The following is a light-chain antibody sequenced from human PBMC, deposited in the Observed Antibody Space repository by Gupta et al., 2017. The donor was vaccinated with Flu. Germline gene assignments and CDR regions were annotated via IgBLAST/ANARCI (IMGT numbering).Light chain of an antibody. V-gene: IGLV1-51*02. Sequence: HSLPTQPPSVSAAPGQQVTISCSGSSANIGTQYVPWYHQVPGKAPKVIICDNDQRPSGIPDRFSGSRTGKSATLTITRVDAGDEAVFSCETWDSSIDAFVFGGGTNMTVL. CDR1: SANIGTQY. CDR2: DND. J-gene: IGLJ2*01. CDR3: ETWDSSIDAFV.